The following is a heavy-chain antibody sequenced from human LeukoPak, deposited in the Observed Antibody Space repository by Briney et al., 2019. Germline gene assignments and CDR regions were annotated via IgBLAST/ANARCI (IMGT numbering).Heavy chain of an antibody. Sequence: GGSLRLSCAASGFTFSSYAMSWVRLAPGKGLEWGSAISGSGGSTYYADSVKGRFTISRDNSKNTLYLQMNSLRAEDRAVYYCATSSSSAYWGQGTLVTVSS. J-gene: IGHJ4*02. CDR2: ISGSGGST. V-gene: IGHV3-23*01. CDR1: GFTFSSYA. D-gene: IGHD6-6*01. CDR3: ATSSSSAY.